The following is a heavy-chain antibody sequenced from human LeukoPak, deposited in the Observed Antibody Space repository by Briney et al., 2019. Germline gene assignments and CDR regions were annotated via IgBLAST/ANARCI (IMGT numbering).Heavy chain of an antibody. CDR1: GSISSYS. CDR2: IYYTGST. CDR3: ARAHSSGYHFDY. D-gene: IGHD3-22*01. V-gene: IGHV4-59*01. J-gene: IGHJ4*02. Sequence: SETLSLTCTVSGSISSYSWSWIRQPPGKGLEWIGYIYYTGSTNYNPSLKSRVTISVDTSKNQFSLKLSSVTAADTAVYYCARAHSSGYHFDYWGQGTLVTVSS.